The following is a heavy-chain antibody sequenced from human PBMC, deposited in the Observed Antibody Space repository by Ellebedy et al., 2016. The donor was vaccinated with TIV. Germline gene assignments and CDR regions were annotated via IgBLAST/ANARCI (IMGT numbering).Heavy chain of an antibody. Sequence: GESLKISCKGSGYIFTSYWIAWVRQLPAKGLERMGTFYPSDSDTSYSPSFVVQVTIAADKSINTAYLQWNTLKASDTAMYYCARGYYSGRVDPWGQGTLVTVSS. CDR2: FYPSDSDT. CDR3: ARGYYSGRVDP. D-gene: IGHD6-19*01. CDR1: GYIFTSYW. J-gene: IGHJ5*02. V-gene: IGHV5-51*01.